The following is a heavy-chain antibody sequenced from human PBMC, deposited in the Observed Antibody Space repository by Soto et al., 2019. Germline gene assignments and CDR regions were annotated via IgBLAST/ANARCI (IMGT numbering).Heavy chain of an antibody. V-gene: IGHV3-72*01. Sequence: EVQLVESGGGLVQPGGSLRLSCAASGFTFSDYYMDWVRQVPGKGLEWIGRTRNKANSYATEYVASVKGRFSISRDDSKDSMYLQMNSLKTGDTAVYYCARDTGGSYDYWGQGALVTVSS. CDR2: TRNKANSYAT. J-gene: IGHJ4*02. CDR1: GFTFSDYY. D-gene: IGHD1-26*01. CDR3: ARDTGGSYDY.